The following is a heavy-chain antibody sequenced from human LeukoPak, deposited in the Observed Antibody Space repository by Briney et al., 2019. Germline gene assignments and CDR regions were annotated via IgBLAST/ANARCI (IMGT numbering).Heavy chain of an antibody. Sequence: GGSLRLSCAASGFTFSSYSMNWVRQAPGKGLEWVANIKQDGSEKYYVDSVKGRFTVSRDNAKNSLYLQMNSLRPEDTAVYYCARANVDTALVFVYFDYWGQGALVTVSS. D-gene: IGHD5-18*01. V-gene: IGHV3-7*01. J-gene: IGHJ4*02. CDR1: GFTFSSYS. CDR2: IKQDGSEK. CDR3: ARANVDTALVFVYFDY.